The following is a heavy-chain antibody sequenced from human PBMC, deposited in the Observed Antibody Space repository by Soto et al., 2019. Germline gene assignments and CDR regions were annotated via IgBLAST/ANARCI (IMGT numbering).Heavy chain of an antibody. CDR2: ISYSGST. J-gene: IGHJ6*02. Sequence: PSETLSLTCTVSGGSVSSGSYYWSWIRQPPGKGLEWIGYISYSGSTNYNPSLKSRVTISLDTSKNQFSLKLSSVTAADTAVYYCAREPTTVTNYYYYALDVWGQGTTVTVSS. D-gene: IGHD4-17*01. CDR1: GGSVSSGSYY. V-gene: IGHV4-61*01. CDR3: AREPTTVTNYYYYALDV.